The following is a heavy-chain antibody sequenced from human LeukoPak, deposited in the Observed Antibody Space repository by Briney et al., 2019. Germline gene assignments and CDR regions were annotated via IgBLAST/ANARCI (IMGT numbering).Heavy chain of an antibody. V-gene: IGHV3-48*01. Sequence: GGSLRLSCAASGFTFSSYSMNWVRQAPGKGLEWASYISSSSSTIYYADSVKGRFTISRDNAKNSLYLQMNSLRAEDTAVYYCARVLRYFDWLEGYYMDVWGKGTTVTVSS. CDR3: ARVLRYFDWLEGYYMDV. CDR2: ISSSSSTI. D-gene: IGHD3-9*01. CDR1: GFTFSSYS. J-gene: IGHJ6*03.